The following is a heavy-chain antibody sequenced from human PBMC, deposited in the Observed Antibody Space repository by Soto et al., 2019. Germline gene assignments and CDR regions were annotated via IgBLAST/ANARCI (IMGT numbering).Heavy chain of an antibody. CDR1: GGSISSGGYF. Sequence: QVQLQESGPGLVKPSQTLSLTCTVSGGSISSGGYFWSWIRQHPGKGLEWIGFIYYSGSTYYNPSLKSRVTISVDTSKNQFSLKLSSETAADTAVYYCAREGAAPYYYYGMYVWGQGTTVTVSS. CDR3: AREGAAPYYYYGMYV. V-gene: IGHV4-31*03. CDR2: IYYSGST. J-gene: IGHJ6*02. D-gene: IGHD6-6*01.